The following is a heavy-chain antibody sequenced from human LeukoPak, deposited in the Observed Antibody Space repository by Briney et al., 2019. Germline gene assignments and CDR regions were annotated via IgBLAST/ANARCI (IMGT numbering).Heavy chain of an antibody. V-gene: IGHV3-23*01. Sequence: GGSLRLSCAASGVTSSSYAMSWVRQAPGKGLEWVSVISGSGGSTYYADSVKGRFTISRDNSKNTLYLQMNSLRAEDTAVYYCASYTPVPGTRGLQYWGQGALVTVSS. D-gene: IGHD6-19*01. CDR3: ASYTPVPGTRGLQY. J-gene: IGHJ4*02. CDR1: GVTSSSYA. CDR2: ISGSGGST.